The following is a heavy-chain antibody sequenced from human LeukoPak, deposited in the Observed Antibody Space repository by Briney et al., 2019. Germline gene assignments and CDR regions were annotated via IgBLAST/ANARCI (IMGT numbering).Heavy chain of an antibody. D-gene: IGHD3-22*01. CDR1: GGSFSGHF. V-gene: IGHV4-34*01. J-gene: IGHJ4*02. Sequence: SETLSLTCAVYGGSFSGHFWSWVRQPPGRGLEWIGEIDHTGRTNYNPSLKTRVSISRDTSKNQFSLKVNSVTAADTAVYYCARGFSLGYYDSSGFLFDYWGQGGLVTVSS. CDR2: IDHTGRT. CDR3: ARGFSLGYYDSSGFLFDY.